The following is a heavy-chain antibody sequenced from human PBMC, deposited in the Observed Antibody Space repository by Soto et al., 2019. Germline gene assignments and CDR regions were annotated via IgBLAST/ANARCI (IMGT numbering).Heavy chain of an antibody. CDR1: GGSIRSGDYY. CDR2: IYYSGTT. V-gene: IGHV4-31*03. D-gene: IGHD2-15*01. CDR3: ERESQHTVVIDS. Sequence: PSETLSLTCTVSGGSIRSGDYYWSWIRQHPGKGLEWIGYIYYSGTTYYNPSLKSRVTISVNTSKNQFSLKLSSVTAADTAVYYCERESQHTVVIDSWSQGTLVTVSS. J-gene: IGHJ4*02.